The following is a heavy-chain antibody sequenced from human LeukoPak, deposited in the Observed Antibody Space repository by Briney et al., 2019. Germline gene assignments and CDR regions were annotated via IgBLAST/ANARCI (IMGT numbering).Heavy chain of an antibody. CDR2: IKQDGSEK. J-gene: IGHJ3*02. Sequence: GGSLRLPCAASGFTFSTYWMSWVRQAPGKGLEWVANIKQDGSEKYYVDSVRGRFTISRDNAKKSLYLEINTPRADDTAVYYCARGHSSNWDHTLDIWGQGTMVTVSS. D-gene: IGHD6-13*01. CDR1: GFTFSTYW. CDR3: ARGHSSNWDHTLDI. V-gene: IGHV3-7*04.